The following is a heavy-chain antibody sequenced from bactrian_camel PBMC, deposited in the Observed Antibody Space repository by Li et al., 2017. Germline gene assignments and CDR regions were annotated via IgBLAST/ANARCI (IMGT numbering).Heavy chain of an antibody. Sequence: DVQLVESGGGLVHPGGSLRLSCAASEFIFSDYDMSWVRQAPGKGLEWVSSIHDSSNGETTYSADSVKGRFTISRDNAKNTLYLQMNNLKPEDTAMYYCAALRPPCTVYSGADYKGQGTQVTVS. V-gene: IGHV3S40*01. J-gene: IGHJ4*01. CDR2: IHDSSNGETT. D-gene: IGHD2*01. CDR1: EFIFSDYD.